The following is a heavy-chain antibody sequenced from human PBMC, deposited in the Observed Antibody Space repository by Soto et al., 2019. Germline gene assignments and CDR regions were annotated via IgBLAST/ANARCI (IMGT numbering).Heavy chain of an antibody. V-gene: IGHV4-39*01. J-gene: IGHJ5*02. CDR3: ARGSAMEFDL. D-gene: IGHD5-18*01. Sequence: TSETLSLTCTVSGGSIDTRSYYWGWIRQPPGKGLEWIGTIYYSGKTYYNSSLKSRVTISADTSRNQFSLKVSSVTAADTAVYYCARGSAMEFDLWGQGTLVTVSS. CDR1: GGSIDTRSYY. CDR2: IYYSGKT.